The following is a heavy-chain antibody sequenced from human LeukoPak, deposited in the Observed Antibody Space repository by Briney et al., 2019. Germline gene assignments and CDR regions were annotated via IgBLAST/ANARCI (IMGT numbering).Heavy chain of an antibody. CDR1: GYTFTSYG. V-gene: IGHV1-18*01. Sequence: ASVKVSCNTSGYTFTSYGISWVRQAPGQGLEYMGWINTYNGHTNYAQMLQGRVTVTTDTSTSTAYLELRSLRSDDTAVYYCARDGPRGYFQHWGQGTLITVSS. CDR3: ARDGPRGYFQH. D-gene: IGHD1-14*01. J-gene: IGHJ1*01. CDR2: INTYNGHT.